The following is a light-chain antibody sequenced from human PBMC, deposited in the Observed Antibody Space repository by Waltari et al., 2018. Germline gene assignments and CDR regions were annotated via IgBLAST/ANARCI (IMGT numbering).Light chain of an antibody. CDR2: GAS. CDR3: QQVKTYPLT. CDR1: QDISSY. J-gene: IGKJ4*01. V-gene: IGKV1-9*01. Sequence: DIQLTQSPSFLSASVGHRITITGRASQDISSYLAWYQQKPGRAPKVLISGASSLQSGVASRFSGSGSGTEFNLTISSLQPEDFATYYCQQVKTYPLTFGGGTKVEIK.